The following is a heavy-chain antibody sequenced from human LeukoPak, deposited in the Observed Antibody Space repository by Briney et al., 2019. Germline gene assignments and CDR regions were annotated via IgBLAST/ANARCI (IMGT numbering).Heavy chain of an antibody. CDR3: ANPDSSGFYLSIRFDF. D-gene: IGHD3-22*01. Sequence: RGSPRLSCTTSGFTFSSYAMSWVRQAPGKGLEWVSTMTGSGDFTYYADSVKGRFTVSRDNSKNTLYLHMSSLRAEDTAIYYCANPDSSGFYLSIRFDFWGQGTLVTVSS. CDR1: GFTFSSYA. J-gene: IGHJ4*02. V-gene: IGHV3-23*01. CDR2: MTGSGDFT.